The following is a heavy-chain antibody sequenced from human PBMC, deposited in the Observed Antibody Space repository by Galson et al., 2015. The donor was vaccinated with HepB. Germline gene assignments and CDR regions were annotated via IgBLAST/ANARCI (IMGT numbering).Heavy chain of an antibody. J-gene: IGHJ4*02. Sequence: SLRLSCAASGFTFSSYSMNWVRQAPGKGLEWVSSISSSSSYIYYADSVKGRFTISRDNGKNTVHLQMNSLRVDDTAVYYCAARWSLEYWGQGILVTVSS. CDR2: ISSSSSYI. V-gene: IGHV3-21*01. D-gene: IGHD2-15*01. CDR1: GFTFSSYS. CDR3: AARWSLEY.